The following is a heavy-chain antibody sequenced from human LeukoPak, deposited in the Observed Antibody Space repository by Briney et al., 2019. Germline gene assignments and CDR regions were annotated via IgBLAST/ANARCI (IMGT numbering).Heavy chain of an antibody. Sequence: PSETLSLTCAVYGGSLSGSYWSCIRQRPGKGLEWIGEINHSGSTNYNSSLKSRVTMSLDTSKNQFSLKLTSVTAADTAVYYCARGSLGGGIVGAIEYGYYFDYWGQGTLVTVSS. D-gene: IGHD1-26*01. V-gene: IGHV4-34*01. CDR2: INHSGST. J-gene: IGHJ4*02. CDR3: ARGSLGGGIVGAIEYGYYFDY. CDR1: GGSLSGSY.